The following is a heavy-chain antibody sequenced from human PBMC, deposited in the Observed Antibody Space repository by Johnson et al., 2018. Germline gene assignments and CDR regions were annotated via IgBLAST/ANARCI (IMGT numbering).Heavy chain of an antibody. Sequence: QVQLVQSGGGVVQPEKSXRLSCAASGFNFRTCGMHWVRQAPGKGLEWVAVISYEGSNQQYTDSVKGRFTISRDNSKNMVYLQMNSRREDDTAVYYCANDPRSYDASGYYYIWVHWGQGTRVTVSS. D-gene: IGHD3-22*01. V-gene: IGHV3-30*18. CDR1: GFNFRTCG. CDR2: ISYEGSNQ. CDR3: ANDPRSYDASGYYYIWVH. J-gene: IGHJ4*02.